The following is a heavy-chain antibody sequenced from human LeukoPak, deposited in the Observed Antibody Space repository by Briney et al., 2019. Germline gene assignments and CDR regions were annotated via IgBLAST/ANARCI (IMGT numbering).Heavy chain of an antibody. Sequence: GGSLRLSCAASGFTFSTYWMSWVRQAPGKGLEWVANIKEDGREKYYGDSVEGRFTISRDNAKNSLYLQMNSLRAEDTAVYYCARDSSGYQWGQGTLVTVSS. CDR1: GFTFSTYW. V-gene: IGHV3-7*01. CDR2: IKEDGREK. D-gene: IGHD3-22*01. CDR3: ARDSSGYQ. J-gene: IGHJ4*02.